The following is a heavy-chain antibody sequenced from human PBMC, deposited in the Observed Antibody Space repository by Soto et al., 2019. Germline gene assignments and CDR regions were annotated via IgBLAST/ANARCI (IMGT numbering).Heavy chain of an antibody. J-gene: IGHJ6*02. CDR2: IYSGGST. CDR1: GFTVSSNY. CDR3: AREGNCSGGSCRHYYYGMDV. D-gene: IGHD2-15*01. Sequence: AGGSLRLSCAASGFTVSSNYMSWVRQAPGKGLEWVSVIYSGGSTYYADSVKGRFTISRHNSKNTLYLQMNSLRAEDTAVYYCAREGNCSGGSCRHYYYGMDVWGQGTTVTVSS. V-gene: IGHV3-53*04.